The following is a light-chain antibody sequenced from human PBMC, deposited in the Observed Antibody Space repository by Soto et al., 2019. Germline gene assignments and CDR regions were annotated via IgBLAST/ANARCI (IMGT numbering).Light chain of an antibody. J-gene: IGKJ1*01. CDR1: QDISNS. V-gene: IGKV1-33*01. Sequence: DIQMTQSQSSLSTSVGERVTITCQASQDISNSLNWYQQKPGKAPNLLIYEASKLQTGVPSRFSGSGSGTEFILTINNLQPEDFASYFCLQLDSFPRTFGLGTKVDI. CDR2: EAS. CDR3: LQLDSFPRT.